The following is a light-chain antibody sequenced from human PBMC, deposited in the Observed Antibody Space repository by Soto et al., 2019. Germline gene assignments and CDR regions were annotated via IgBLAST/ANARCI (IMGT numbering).Light chain of an antibody. CDR3: QSYDSSLDVV. CDR1: SSNIGAGYD. V-gene: IGLV1-40*01. CDR2: GNS. Sequence: QLVLTQPPSVSGAPGQRVTISCTGSSSNIGAGYDVHWYQQLPGTAPKLLIYGNSNRPSGVPDRISGSKSGTSASLAITGLQAEDEADYYCQSYDSSLDVVFGGGTKVTVL. J-gene: IGLJ2*01.